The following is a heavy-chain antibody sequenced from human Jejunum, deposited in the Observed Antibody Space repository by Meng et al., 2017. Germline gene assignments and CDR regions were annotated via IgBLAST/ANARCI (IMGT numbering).Heavy chain of an antibody. CDR3: HTSGDYYSSGTYRGY. V-gene: IGHV3-15*01. Sequence: GGALKIPCDGSGFLFNDAWMNWVRQAPGKGLQWVVRIKNKADGGITNDTAPVKGRFSILRDDSSNTLFLQKRRLETEDAAVYYYHTSGDYYSSGTYRGYWGQGTLVTVSS. CDR2: IKNKADGGIT. CDR1: GFLFNDAW. J-gene: IGHJ4*02. D-gene: IGHD3-10*01.